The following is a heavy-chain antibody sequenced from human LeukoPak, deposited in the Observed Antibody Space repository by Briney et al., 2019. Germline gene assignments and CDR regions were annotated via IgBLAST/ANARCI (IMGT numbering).Heavy chain of an antibody. CDR1: GFSLSNFW. V-gene: IGHV3-23*01. CDR2: ISSSGGST. Sequence: GGSLRLSCAASGFSLSNFWMNWVRQVPGKGLEWVSTISSSGGSTYYADSEKGRFTISRDNSKNTLYLQMTSLRAEDTAVYYCANSSWSHFDPWGQGTLVAVSS. CDR3: ANSSWSHFDP. J-gene: IGHJ5*02. D-gene: IGHD3-3*01.